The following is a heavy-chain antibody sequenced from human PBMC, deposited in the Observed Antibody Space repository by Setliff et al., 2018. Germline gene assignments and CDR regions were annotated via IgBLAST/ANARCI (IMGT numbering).Heavy chain of an antibody. D-gene: IGHD2-2*01. V-gene: IGHV4-30-4*08. J-gene: IGHJ3*02. CDR2: IDYRWRA. CDR1: GGSISSDNDL. Sequence: SETLSLTCTVSGGSISSDNDLWSWLRQSPGKGLKWIAYIDYRWRAYYTPSLKSRVSISVDTSKNQFSLRLSSVTAADTAVYYCAREVVNPISSDAFDIWGQGTMVTVSS. CDR3: AREVVNPISSDAFDI.